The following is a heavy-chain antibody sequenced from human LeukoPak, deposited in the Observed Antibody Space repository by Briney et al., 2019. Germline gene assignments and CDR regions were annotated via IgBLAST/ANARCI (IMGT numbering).Heavy chain of an antibody. CDR3: AKDSSMVRSTKDY. CDR2: ISGGGDGT. J-gene: IGHJ4*02. D-gene: IGHD3-10*01. V-gene: IGHV3-23*01. Sequence: GGSLRLSCAASGFTFASYAMSWVRQAPGKGLEWVSAISGGGDGTYYADSVKGRFTISRDKSRNTLCLQMNSLRAEDTAVYYCAKDSSMVRSTKDYWGQGTLVTVSS. CDR1: GFTFASYA.